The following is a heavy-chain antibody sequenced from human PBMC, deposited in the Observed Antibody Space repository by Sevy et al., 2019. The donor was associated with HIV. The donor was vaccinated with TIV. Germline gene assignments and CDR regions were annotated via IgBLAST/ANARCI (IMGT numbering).Heavy chain of an antibody. Sequence: GGSLRLSCAASGFTFSKYSMSWVRQPPGKGLEWVSTLSFGCGEINYADSVKGRFTISRDNSKSSVYLQMNNLRPEDTAVYYCAREGCTKPHDYWCQGTLVNVSS. CDR1: GFTFSKYS. D-gene: IGHD2-8*01. CDR2: LSFGCGEI. J-gene: IGHJ4*02. V-gene: IGHV3-23*01. CDR3: AREGCTKPHDY.